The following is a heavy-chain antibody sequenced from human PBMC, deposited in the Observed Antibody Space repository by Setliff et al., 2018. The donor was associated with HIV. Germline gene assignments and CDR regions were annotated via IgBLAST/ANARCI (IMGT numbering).Heavy chain of an antibody. Sequence: LSLTCTVSGGSISSGSYYWSWIRQPAGKGLEWIGRIFSSGSTSYNPSLKSRVTMSVDTSKNQFSLRLSSVTAADTAIYYCARGRDYTGSWFRPFYLDFWGHGNLVTVSS. V-gene: IGHV4-61*02. CDR1: GGSISSGSYY. CDR2: IFSSGST. CDR3: ARGRDYTGSWFRPFYLDF. J-gene: IGHJ4*01. D-gene: IGHD3-3*01.